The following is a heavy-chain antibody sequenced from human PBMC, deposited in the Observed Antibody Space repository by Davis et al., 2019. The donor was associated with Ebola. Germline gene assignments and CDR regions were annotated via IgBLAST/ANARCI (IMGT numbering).Heavy chain of an antibody. CDR3: ARGALSAAVELYYYYYGMDV. D-gene: IGHD3-10*01. J-gene: IGHJ6*02. CDR2: IWYDGSNK. V-gene: IGHV3-33*01. Sequence: GESLKISCAASGFTFSSYGMHWVRQAPGKGLEWVAVIWYDGSNKYYADSVKGRFTISRDNSKNTLYLQMNSLRAEDTAVYYCARGALSAAVELYYYYYGMDVWGQGTTVTVSS. CDR1: GFTFSSYG.